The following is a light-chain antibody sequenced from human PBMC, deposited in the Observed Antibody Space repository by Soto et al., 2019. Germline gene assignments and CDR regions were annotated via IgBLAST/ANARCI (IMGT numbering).Light chain of an antibody. CDR1: QSVSSN. Sequence: EIVMTQSPATLSVSPGERATLSCRASQSVSSNLAWYQQKPGQAPRLLIYGASTRVTGIPARFSGSGSGTEFTLTISSLQSEDFAVYYCQQYNKWPRTFGQGTKVEIK. CDR2: GAS. CDR3: QQYNKWPRT. V-gene: IGKV3-15*01. J-gene: IGKJ1*01.